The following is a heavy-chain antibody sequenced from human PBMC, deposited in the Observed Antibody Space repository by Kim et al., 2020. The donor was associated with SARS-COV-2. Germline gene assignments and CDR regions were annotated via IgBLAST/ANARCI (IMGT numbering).Heavy chain of an antibody. D-gene: IGHD4-17*01. V-gene: IGHV5-51*01. CDR2: IYPRDSDT. Sequence: GESLKISCKGSGDSFTINWIVWVRQMPGKGLEWMGVIYPRDSDTRYSPSFQGQVTISADKSISTAYLQWTSLQASDTAIYYCAQRRGGDYAFDYWGQGTLVTVSS. CDR1: GDSFTINW. J-gene: IGHJ4*02. CDR3: AQRRGGDYAFDY.